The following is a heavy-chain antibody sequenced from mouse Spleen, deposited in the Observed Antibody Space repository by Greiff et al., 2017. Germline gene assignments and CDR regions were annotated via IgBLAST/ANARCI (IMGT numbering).Heavy chain of an antibody. J-gene: IGHJ4*01. CDR2: IDPSDSET. CDR1: GYTFTSYW. V-gene: IGHV1-52*01. Sequence: QVQLQQPGAELVRPGSSVKLSCKASGYTFTSYWMHWVKRRPIQGLEWIGNIDPSDSETHYNQKFKDKATLTVDKSSSTAYMQLSSLTSEDSAVYYCARRGIMMDYWGQGTSVTVSS. CDR3: ARRGIMMDY. D-gene: IGHD2-4*01.